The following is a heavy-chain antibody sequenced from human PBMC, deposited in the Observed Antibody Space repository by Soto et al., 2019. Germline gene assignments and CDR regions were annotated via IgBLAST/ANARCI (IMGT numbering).Heavy chain of an antibody. CDR3: ARDDDYGDNGLDY. CDR1: GFTFSHYG. J-gene: IGHJ4*02. D-gene: IGHD4-17*01. Sequence: QVQLVESGGGVVQPGRSLRLSCEASGFTFSHYGMHWVRQAPGKGLEWVAVILNDGSRQHYADSVKGRLTISRDNSKNTLSLAMNSRRVEDTAVYYCARDDDYGDNGLDYWGQGTLVTVSS. CDR2: ILNDGSRQ. V-gene: IGHV3-33*01.